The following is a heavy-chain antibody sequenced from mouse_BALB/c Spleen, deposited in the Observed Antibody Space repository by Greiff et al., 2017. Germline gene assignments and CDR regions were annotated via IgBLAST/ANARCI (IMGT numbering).Heavy chain of an antibody. CDR2: INPYYGST. CDR3: ARREGN. J-gene: IGHJ4*01. Sequence: VQLKQTGPELVKPGASVKISCKASGYSFTDYIMLWVKQSHGKSLEWIGNINPYYGSTSYNLKFKGKATLTVDKSSSTAYMQLNSLTSEDSAVYYCARREGNWGQGTSVTVSS. V-gene: IGHV1-39*01. CDR1: GYSFTDYI.